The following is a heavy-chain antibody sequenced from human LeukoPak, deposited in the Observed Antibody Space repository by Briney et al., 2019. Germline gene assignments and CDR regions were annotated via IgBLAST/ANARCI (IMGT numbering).Heavy chain of an antibody. CDR2: ISGSGGST. CDR1: GFTFGNYA. J-gene: IGHJ4*02. Sequence: PGGSLRLSCAASGFTFGNYAMTWVRQAPGKGLEWVSGISGSGGSTYHADSVKGRFTISRDNAKNSLYLQMNSLRAEDTALYYCARDLSDNYTIDYWGQGTLVTVSS. CDR3: ARDLSDNYTIDY. V-gene: IGHV3-23*01. D-gene: IGHD4-11*01.